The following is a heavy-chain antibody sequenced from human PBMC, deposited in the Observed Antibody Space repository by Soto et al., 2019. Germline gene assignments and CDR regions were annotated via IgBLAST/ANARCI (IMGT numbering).Heavy chain of an antibody. V-gene: IGHV4-31*03. CDR1: GGSISSGGHY. J-gene: IGHJ4*02. CDR3: ARGTIFGVVTPSYYFDY. Sequence: QVQLQESGPGLVKPSQTLSLTCTVSGGSISSGGHYWSWIRQHPGKGLEWIGCIYYSGSTYYNPYLKSRVTISVDTSKNQFSLKLSSVTAADTAVYYCARGTIFGVVTPSYYFDYWGQGTLVTVSS. D-gene: IGHD3-3*01. CDR2: IYYSGST.